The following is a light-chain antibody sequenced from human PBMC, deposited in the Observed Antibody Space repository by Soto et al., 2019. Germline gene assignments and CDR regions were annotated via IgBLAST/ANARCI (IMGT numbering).Light chain of an antibody. J-gene: IGLJ1*01. Sequence: QSALTQPASVSGSPGQSITISCTGTSSDVGGYDSVCWYQQHPGKAPKVMIYGVTNRPSGVSDRFSGPKFGNTAALTISGLQAEDEADYYCSSFTSGITYVFGTGTKLTVL. CDR2: GVT. V-gene: IGLV2-14*01. CDR3: SSFTSGITYV. CDR1: SSDVGGYDS.